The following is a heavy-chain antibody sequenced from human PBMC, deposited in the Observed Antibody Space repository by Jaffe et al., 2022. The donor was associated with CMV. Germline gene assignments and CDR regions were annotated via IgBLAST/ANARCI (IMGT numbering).Heavy chain of an antibody. CDR1: GFTFSNYA. Sequence: EMQLLDSGGDLVQPGESLSLLCAASGFTFSNYAMSWVRQAPGKGLEWVSSISGSGGRTYYADSVKGRFTISRDNSMNTLYLQMNRLRDEDTAVYWCAKMGLRDRLTGLNYWGRGTVVTVSS. V-gene: IGHV3-23*01. J-gene: IGHJ4*02. D-gene: IGHD3-9*01. CDR3: AKMGLRDRLTGLNY. CDR2: ISGSGGRT.